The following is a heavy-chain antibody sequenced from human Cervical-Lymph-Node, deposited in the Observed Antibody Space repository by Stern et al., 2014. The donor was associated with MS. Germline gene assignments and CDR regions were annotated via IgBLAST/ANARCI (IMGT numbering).Heavy chain of an antibody. CDR3: ARGATGQ. CDR1: GFTFSSYT. V-gene: IGHV3-21*01. J-gene: IGHJ4*02. D-gene: IGHD1-1*01. CDR2: IIGTSSFI. Sequence: VQLVQSGGGLVEPGGSLRLSCAASGFTFSSYTMHWVRQAPGKGLEWVSSIIGTSSFINYADSVKGRFTISRDNAKNSLYLQMNSLRAEDTAVYYCARGATGQWGQGTLVTVSS.